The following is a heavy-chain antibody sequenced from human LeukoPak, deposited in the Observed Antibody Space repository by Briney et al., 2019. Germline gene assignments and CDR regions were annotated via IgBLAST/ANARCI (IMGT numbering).Heavy chain of an antibody. Sequence: SETLSLTCAVSGGSISSSNWWSWVRQPPGKGLEWIGEIYHSGSTNYNPSLKRRVTISVDKSKNQFSLKLSSVTAADTAVYYCARVTTHYYDSSQMREGPGAFDIWGQGTMVTVSS. CDR3: ARVTTHYYDSSQMREGPGAFDI. CDR1: GGSISSSNW. CDR2: IYHSGST. D-gene: IGHD3-22*01. J-gene: IGHJ3*02. V-gene: IGHV4-4*02.